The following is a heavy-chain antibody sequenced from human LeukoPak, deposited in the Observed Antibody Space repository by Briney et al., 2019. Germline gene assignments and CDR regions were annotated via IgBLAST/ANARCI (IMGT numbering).Heavy chain of an antibody. Sequence: GGSLRLSCAASGFTFSSYEMNWVRQAPGKGLEWVSYISSSGSTIYYADSVKGRFTISRDNAKNSLYMQMNSLRAEDTAVYYCAKSGLNRFDYWGQGTLVTVSS. CDR1: GFTFSSYE. D-gene: IGHD2-15*01. CDR2: ISSSGSTI. CDR3: AKSGLNRFDY. V-gene: IGHV3-48*03. J-gene: IGHJ4*02.